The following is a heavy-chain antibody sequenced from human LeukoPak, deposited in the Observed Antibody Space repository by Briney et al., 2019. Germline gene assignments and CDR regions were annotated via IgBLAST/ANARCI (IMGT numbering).Heavy chain of an antibody. Sequence: GGSLRLSCAASGFTFSSYWMSWVRQAPGKGLEWVANIKQDGSEKYYVDSVKGRFTISRDNAKNSLYLQMNSLRAEDTAVYYCARDIVGANRGGYGMDVWGQGTTVTVSS. CDR2: IKQDGSEK. J-gene: IGHJ6*02. CDR1: GFTFSSYW. V-gene: IGHV3-7*01. CDR3: ARDIVGANRGGYGMDV. D-gene: IGHD1-26*01.